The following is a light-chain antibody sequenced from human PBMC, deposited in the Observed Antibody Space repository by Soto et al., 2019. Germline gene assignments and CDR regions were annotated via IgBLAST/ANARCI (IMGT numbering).Light chain of an antibody. J-gene: IGKJ5*01. Sequence: EIVMTQSPGTLSVSPGEGATLFCRASQSVRTKLAWYQQRAGQAPRLLMYGASTRATGIPDRFSGSGSGTEFTLTISSIQSEDFAVYYCKQYNRWPPITFGQGTRLEIK. CDR3: KQYNRWPPIT. CDR2: GAS. CDR1: QSVRTK. V-gene: IGKV3-15*01.